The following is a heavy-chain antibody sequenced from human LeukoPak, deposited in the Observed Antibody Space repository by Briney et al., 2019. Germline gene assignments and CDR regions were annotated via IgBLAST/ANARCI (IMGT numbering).Heavy chain of an antibody. D-gene: IGHD3-22*01. Sequence: SETLSLTCAVYGGSFSGYFWSWIRQPPGKGLEWIGYIYYSGSTNYNPSLKSRVTISVDTSKNQFSLKLSSVTAADTAVYYCARDLYYDSSWSFDIWGQGTMVTVSS. CDR3: ARDLYYDSSWSFDI. CDR1: GGSFSGYF. J-gene: IGHJ3*02. V-gene: IGHV4-59*01. CDR2: IYYSGST.